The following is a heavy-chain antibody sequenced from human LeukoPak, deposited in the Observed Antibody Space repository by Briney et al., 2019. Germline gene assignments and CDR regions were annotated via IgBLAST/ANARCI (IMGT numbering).Heavy chain of an antibody. CDR3: ARQGERITMVRGVNWFDP. CDR2: IYYSGST. Sequence: SETLSLTCTVSGGSISSYYWGWIRQPPGKGLEWIGSIYYSGSTYYNPSLKSRVTISVDTSKNQFSLKLSSVTAADTAVYYCARQGERITMVRGVNWFDPWGQGTLVTVSS. CDR1: GGSISSYY. D-gene: IGHD3-10*01. J-gene: IGHJ5*02. V-gene: IGHV4-39*01.